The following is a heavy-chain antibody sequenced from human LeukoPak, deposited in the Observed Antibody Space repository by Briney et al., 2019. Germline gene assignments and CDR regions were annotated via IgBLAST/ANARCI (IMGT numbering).Heavy chain of an antibody. D-gene: IGHD6-13*01. J-gene: IGHJ4*02. CDR3: ARDPLPGIAASGVLGY. CDR2: IYTSGST. CDR1: GGSISSYY. Sequence: PSETLSLTCTVSGGSISSYYWSWIRQPAGKGLEWIGRIYTSGSTNYSPSLKSRVTMSVDTSKNQFSLQLSSVTAADTAVYYCARDPLPGIAASGVLGYWGQGTLVTVSS. V-gene: IGHV4-4*07.